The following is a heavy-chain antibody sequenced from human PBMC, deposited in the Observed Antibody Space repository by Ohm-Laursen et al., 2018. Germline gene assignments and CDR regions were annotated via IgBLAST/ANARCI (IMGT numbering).Heavy chain of an antibody. Sequence: GTLSLTCTVSGGSISSYYWSWIRQPPGKGLEWIGYIYYSGSTNYNLSLKSRVTISVDTSKNQFSLKLSSVTAADTAVYYCASLGYGDSFDYWGQGTLVTVSS. CDR2: IYYSGST. V-gene: IGHV4-59*01. CDR1: GGSISSYY. J-gene: IGHJ4*02. CDR3: ASLGYGDSFDY. D-gene: IGHD4-17*01.